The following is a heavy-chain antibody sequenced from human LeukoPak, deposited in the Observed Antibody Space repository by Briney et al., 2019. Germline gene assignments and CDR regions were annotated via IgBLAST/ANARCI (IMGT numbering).Heavy chain of an antibody. CDR2: IKSRTNKYAT. CDR3: TSGGDSVH. J-gene: IGHJ4*02. V-gene: IGHV3-73*01. CDR1: GFTFSDST. Sequence: PGGSLKLSCAASGFTFSDSTMHWVRQAPGKGLEWVGRIKSRTNKYATAYAASVKGRFTISRDDSKNTAYLQMHSLKTEDTALYYCTSGGDSVHWGQGTLVTVSS. D-gene: IGHD2-21*02.